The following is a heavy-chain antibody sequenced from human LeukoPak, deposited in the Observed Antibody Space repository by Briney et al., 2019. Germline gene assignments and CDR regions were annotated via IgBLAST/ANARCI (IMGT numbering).Heavy chain of an antibody. V-gene: IGHV3-48*03. D-gene: IGHD6-13*01. Sequence: GGSLRLSCAASGFTFSSYEMNWVRQAPGKGLEWVSYISSSGSTIYYADSVKGRFTISRDNAKNSLYLQMNSLRAEDTAVYYCAKCKAAAGYDAFDIWGQGTMVTVSS. J-gene: IGHJ3*02. CDR1: GFTFSSYE. CDR3: AKCKAAAGYDAFDI. CDR2: ISSSGSTI.